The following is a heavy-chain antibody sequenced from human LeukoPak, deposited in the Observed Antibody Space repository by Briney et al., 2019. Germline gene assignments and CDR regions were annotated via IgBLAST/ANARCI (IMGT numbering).Heavy chain of an antibody. Sequence: GSLRLSCAASGFTFSNYAMSWVRQAPGKGLEWVSGIGGSGDSTYYADSVEGRFTISRDNSKNTLYLQMNSLRAEDTAVYYCAKMPVSYSSGWSTFDYWGQGNLVSVSS. CDR3: AKMPVSYSSGWSTFDY. CDR1: GFTFSNYA. V-gene: IGHV3-23*01. D-gene: IGHD6-19*01. J-gene: IGHJ4*02. CDR2: IGGSGDST.